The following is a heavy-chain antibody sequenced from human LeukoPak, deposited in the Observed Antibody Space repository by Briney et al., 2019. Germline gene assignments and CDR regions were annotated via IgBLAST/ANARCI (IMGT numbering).Heavy chain of an antibody. Sequence: PGGSLRLSCAASGFTFSSYWMSWVRQAPGKGLEWVANIKQDGSEKCYVDSVKGRFTISRDNAKNSLYLQMNSLRAEDTAVYYCARDCSGGSCYSPPFGYWGQGTLVTVSS. CDR1: GFTFSSYW. D-gene: IGHD2-15*01. CDR2: IKQDGSEK. J-gene: IGHJ4*02. CDR3: ARDCSGGSCYSPPFGY. V-gene: IGHV3-7*01.